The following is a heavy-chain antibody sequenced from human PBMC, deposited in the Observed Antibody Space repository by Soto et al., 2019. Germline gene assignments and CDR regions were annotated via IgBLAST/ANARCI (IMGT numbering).Heavy chain of an antibody. CDR1: GYTFTGYY. CDR2: INPNSGGT. Sequence: AAVKGSFNASGYTFTGYYMPWVRQAPGQGFEWMGWINPNSGGTNHAQKFQGRVTMTRDTSISTAYMELSRLRSDDTAVYYCARRSRRIAAADYNWSGPWGQGTLVTVS. J-gene: IGHJ5*02. CDR3: ARRSRRIAAADYNWSGP. D-gene: IGHD6-13*01. V-gene: IGHV1-2*02.